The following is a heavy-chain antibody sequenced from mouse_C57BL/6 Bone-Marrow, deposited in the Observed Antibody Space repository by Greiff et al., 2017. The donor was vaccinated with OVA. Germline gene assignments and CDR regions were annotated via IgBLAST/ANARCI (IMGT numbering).Heavy chain of an antibody. J-gene: IGHJ1*03. D-gene: IGHD2-3*01. CDR3: TTSGLLRYCDV. CDR1: GFNIKDDY. Sequence: EVQLQQSGAELVRPGASVKLSCTASGFNIKDDYMHWVKQRPEQGLEWIGWIDPENGDTEYASKFQGKATITADTSSNTAYLQLSRLTSEDTAVYYCTTSGLLRYCDVWGTGTTVTVSS. CDR2: IDPENGDT. V-gene: IGHV14-4*01.